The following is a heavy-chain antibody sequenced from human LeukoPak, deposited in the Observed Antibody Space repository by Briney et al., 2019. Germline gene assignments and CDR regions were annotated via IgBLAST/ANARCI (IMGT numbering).Heavy chain of an antibody. V-gene: IGHV1-69*13. CDR2: IIPIFGTA. D-gene: IGHD2-2*02. CDR3: ARSDIVVVPAAILYNWFDP. Sequence: ASVKVSCKASGGTFSSYAISWVRQAPGQGLEWMGGIIPIFGTANYAQKFQGRVTITADEPTSTAYMELSSLRSEDTAVYYCARSDIVVVPAAILYNWFDPWGQGTLVTVSS. CDR1: GGTFSSYA. J-gene: IGHJ5*02.